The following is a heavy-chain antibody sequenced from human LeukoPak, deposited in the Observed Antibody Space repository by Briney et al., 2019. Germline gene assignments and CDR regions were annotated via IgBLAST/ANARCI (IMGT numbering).Heavy chain of an antibody. V-gene: IGHV1-2*02. CDR1: GYTFTGYY. D-gene: IGHD4-17*01. J-gene: IGHJ4*02. CDR3: ARGGYGEGRGLVDY. Sequence: ASVKVSCKASGYTFTGYYMHWVRQAPGQGPEWMGWINPNSGGTNYAQKFQGRVTMTRDTSISTAYMELSRLRSDDTAVYYCARGGYGEGRGLVDYWGQGTLVTVSS. CDR2: INPNSGGT.